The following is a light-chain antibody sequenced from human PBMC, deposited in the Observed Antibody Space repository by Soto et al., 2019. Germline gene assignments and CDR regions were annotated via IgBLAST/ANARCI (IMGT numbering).Light chain of an antibody. Sequence: QSALTQAASVSGSPGQSITISCTGTSSDIGNYNLVSWYQQHPGKAPKVLIFEGSKRPSGVSNRFSGSMSGSTASLTISGLQAEDVAHYYCCSYAGEGTVYAGNTIVLFGGGTKLTVL. CDR3: CSYAGEGTVYAGNTIVL. CDR2: EGS. J-gene: IGLJ3*02. CDR1: SSDIGNYNL. V-gene: IGLV2-23*03.